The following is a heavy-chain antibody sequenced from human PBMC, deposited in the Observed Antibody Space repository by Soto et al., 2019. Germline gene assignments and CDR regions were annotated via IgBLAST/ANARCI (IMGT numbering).Heavy chain of an antibody. CDR2: FDPEDGET. Sequence: ASVKVSCKVSGYTLTELSMHWVRQAPGKGLEWMGGFDPEDGETIYAQKFQGRVTMTEDTSTDTAYMELSSLRSEDTAVYYCAATYYYGSGQGEVDYWGQGTLVTVSS. V-gene: IGHV1-24*01. CDR1: GYTLTELS. J-gene: IGHJ4*02. D-gene: IGHD3-10*01. CDR3: AATYYYGSGQGEVDY.